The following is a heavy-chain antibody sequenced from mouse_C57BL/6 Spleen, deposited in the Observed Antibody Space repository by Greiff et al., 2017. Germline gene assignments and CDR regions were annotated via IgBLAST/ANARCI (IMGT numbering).Heavy chain of an antibody. V-gene: IGHV1-72*01. J-gene: IGHJ3*01. CDR2: LDPNSGGT. D-gene: IGHD1-1*01. CDR3: ARSTVVAIPAWFAY. CDR1: GYTFTSYW. Sequence: QVQLQQPGAELVKPGASVKLSCKASGYTFTSYWMHWVKQRPGRGLAWIGRLDPNSGGTKYNEKFKSKATLTVDKPSSSAYMQLSSLTSEASAVXYCARSTVVAIPAWFAYWGQGTLVTVSA.